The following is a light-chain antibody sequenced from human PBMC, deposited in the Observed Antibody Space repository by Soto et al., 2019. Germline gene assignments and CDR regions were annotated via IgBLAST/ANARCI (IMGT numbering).Light chain of an antibody. CDR2: GAS. V-gene: IGKV3-15*01. Sequence: EIVLTLTQGTLCLSRGERATLSCGASQSVSNNYLAWYQQKLAQAPRVLIFGASTRATGIPARFSGSGSATEFSPTTNSLQYADFAVYYCQEYNTWPWTFGQGTKVDIK. CDR1: QSVSNN. J-gene: IGKJ1*01. CDR3: QEYNTWPWT.